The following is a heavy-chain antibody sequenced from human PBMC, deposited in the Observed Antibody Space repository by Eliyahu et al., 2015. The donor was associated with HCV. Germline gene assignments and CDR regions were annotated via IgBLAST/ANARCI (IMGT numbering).Heavy chain of an antibody. V-gene: IGHV2-5*01. D-gene: IGHD6-19*01. CDR1: GFSLSTTGVG. CDR3: AHSPFFLAVAGQGWFDP. CDR2: IYWNDDK. Sequence: QITLKESGPTLVKPTQTLTLTCTFSGFSLSTTGVGVGWIRQPPGKALEWLALIYWNDDKRYSPSLKDRLTIIKDTSKNQVVLIMTNMDPVDTATYYCAHSPFFLAVAGQGWFDPWGQGTLVTVSS. J-gene: IGHJ5*02.